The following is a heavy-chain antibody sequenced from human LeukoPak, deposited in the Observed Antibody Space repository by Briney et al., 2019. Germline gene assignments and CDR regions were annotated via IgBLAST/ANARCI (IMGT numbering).Heavy chain of an antibody. V-gene: IGHV3-30*03. Sequence: GGSLRLSCAASGSTFSSYGMHWVRQAPGKGLEWVAVISYDGSNKYYADSVKGRFTISRDNSKNTLYLQMNSLRAEDTAVYYCTSVDYWGQGTLVTVSS. J-gene: IGHJ4*02. CDR3: TSVDY. CDR2: ISYDGSNK. CDR1: GSTFSSYG.